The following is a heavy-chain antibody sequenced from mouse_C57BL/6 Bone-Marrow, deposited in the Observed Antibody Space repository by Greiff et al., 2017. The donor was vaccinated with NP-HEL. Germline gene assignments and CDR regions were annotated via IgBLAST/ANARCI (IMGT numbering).Heavy chain of an antibody. CDR3: ARAPLITTGYFDV. CDR1: GFTFSDYY. CDR2: INYDGSST. V-gene: IGHV5-16*01. Sequence: VQLKESEGGLVQPGSSMKLSCTASGFTFSDYYMAWVRQVPEKGLEWVANINYDGSSTYYLDSLKSRFIISRDNAKNILYLQRSSLKSEDTATYYCARAPLITTGYFDVWGTGTTVTVSS. J-gene: IGHJ1*03. D-gene: IGHD1-1*01.